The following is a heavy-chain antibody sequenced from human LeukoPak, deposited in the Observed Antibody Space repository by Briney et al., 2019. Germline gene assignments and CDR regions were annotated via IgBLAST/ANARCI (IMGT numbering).Heavy chain of an antibody. D-gene: IGHD3-3*01. J-gene: IGHJ4*02. V-gene: IGHV3-21*01. CDR3: ARSRGAGGKVLRFLEVFDY. CDR2: ISSSSSSYI. CDR1: GFTFSTYT. Sequence: TGGSLRLSCAASGFTFSTYTMNWVRQAPGKGLEWVSSISSSSSSYIYYGDSVKGRFTISRDNAKNSLYLQMTSLRAEDTAVYYCARSRGAGGKVLRFLEVFDYWGQGTLVTVSS.